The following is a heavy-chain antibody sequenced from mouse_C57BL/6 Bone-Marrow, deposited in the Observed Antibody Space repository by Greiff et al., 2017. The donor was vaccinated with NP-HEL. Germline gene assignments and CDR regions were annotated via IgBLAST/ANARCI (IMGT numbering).Heavy chain of an antibody. D-gene: IGHD2-3*01. CDR1: GFTFSDYY. Sequence: EVQLVESEGGLVQPGSSMKLSCTASGFTFSDYYMAWVRQVPEKGLEWVANINYDGSSTYYLDSLKSRFIISRDNAKNILYLQMSSLKSEDTATYYCARIYDGYYGFAYWGQGTLVTVSA. CDR3: ARIYDGYYGFAY. V-gene: IGHV5-16*01. J-gene: IGHJ3*01. CDR2: INYDGSST.